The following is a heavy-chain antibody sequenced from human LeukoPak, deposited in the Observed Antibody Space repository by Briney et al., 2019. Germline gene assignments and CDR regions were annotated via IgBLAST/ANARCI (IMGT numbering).Heavy chain of an antibody. CDR3: ARGRNYYGDYAW. CDR1: GYTFTSYY. CDR2: INPSGGST. J-gene: IGHJ4*02. D-gene: IGHD4-17*01. Sequence: ASVKVSCKASGYTFTSYYMHWVRQAPGQGLEWMGIINPSGGSTSYAQKFQGRVTMTRNTSISTAYMELSSLRSEDTAVYYCARGRNYYGDYAWWGQGTLVTVSS. V-gene: IGHV1-46*01.